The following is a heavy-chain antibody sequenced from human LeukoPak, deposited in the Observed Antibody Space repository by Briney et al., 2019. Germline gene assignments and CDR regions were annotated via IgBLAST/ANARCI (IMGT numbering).Heavy chain of an antibody. J-gene: IGHJ4*02. CDR1: GFTFGDYS. CDR2: IRSKTYGGTT. CDR3: ARVMVATKDY. Sequence: GGSLRLSCTGSGFTFGDYSMSWFRQAPGKGLEWVGFIRSKTYGGTTEYAASVIGRFTISRDDSKSIAYLLINSLKTEDTAVYYCARVMVATKDYWGQGTLVTVSS. D-gene: IGHD5-12*01. V-gene: IGHV3-49*03.